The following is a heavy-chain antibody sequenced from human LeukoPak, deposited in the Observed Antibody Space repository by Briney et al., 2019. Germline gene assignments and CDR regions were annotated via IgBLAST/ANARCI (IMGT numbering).Heavy chain of an antibody. Sequence: GGSLRLSCAASGFPFSSYWMNWVRQAPGKRPEWVGNIDQGGSETNYVDSVKGRFSFSRDNAKTSLYLQMNSLRAEDTAVYYCVTDRGVGGWDVRFDYWGQGALVTVSS. CDR1: GFPFSSYW. J-gene: IGHJ4*02. D-gene: IGHD1-26*01. V-gene: IGHV3-7*01. CDR2: IDQGGSET. CDR3: VTDRGVGGWDVRFDY.